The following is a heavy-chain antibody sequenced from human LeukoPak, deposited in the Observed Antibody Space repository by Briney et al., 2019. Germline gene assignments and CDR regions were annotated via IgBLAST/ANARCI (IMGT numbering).Heavy chain of an antibody. CDR3: ARSSGYGDYSLMGY. CDR1: GFTFSSYA. D-gene: IGHD4-17*01. CDR2: ISYDGSNK. V-gene: IGHV3-30*04. J-gene: IGHJ4*02. Sequence: GGSLRLSCAASGFTFSSYAMHWVRQAPGKGLEWVAVISYDGSNKYYADSVKGRFTISRDNSKNTLYLQMNSLRAEDTAVYYCARSSGYGDYSLMGYWGQGTLVTVSS.